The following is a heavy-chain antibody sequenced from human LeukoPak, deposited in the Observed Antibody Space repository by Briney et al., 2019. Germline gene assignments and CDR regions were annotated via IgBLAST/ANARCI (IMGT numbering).Heavy chain of an antibody. CDR3: AKGKGSFSSSIDW. CDR1: GFTFNTYA. Sequence: PGGSLRLSCAASGFTFNTYAMNWVRQAPGKGLEWVSAISDSGGSTYYADSVKGRFTISRDNSKNTVYLQIHRLRAEDTAVYYCAKGKGSFSSSIDWWGQGTLVTVSS. V-gene: IGHV3-23*01. D-gene: IGHD2-15*01. CDR2: ISDSGGST. J-gene: IGHJ4*02.